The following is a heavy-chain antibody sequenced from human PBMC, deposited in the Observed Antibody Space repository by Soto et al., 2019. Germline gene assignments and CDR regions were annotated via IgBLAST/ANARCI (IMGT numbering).Heavy chain of an antibody. CDR2: IYYSGST. D-gene: IGHD6-6*01. V-gene: IGHV4-61*01. Sequence: SETLYLTCTVSGGSVSSGSYYWSWIRQPPGKGLEWIGYIYYSGSTNYNPSLKSRVTISVDTSKNQFSLKLSSVTAADTAVYYCARDTRRGGFDYWGQGTLVTVSS. J-gene: IGHJ4*02. CDR1: GGSVSSGSYY. CDR3: ARDTRRGGFDY.